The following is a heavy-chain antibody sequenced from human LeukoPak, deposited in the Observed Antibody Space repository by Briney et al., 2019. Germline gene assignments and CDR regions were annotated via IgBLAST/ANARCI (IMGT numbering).Heavy chain of an antibody. CDR1: GFTYSEYY. CDR2: ISSSSSYT. Sequence: PGGSLTLSCAASGFTYSEYYMSWIRQAPGKGLAWVSYISSSSSYTNYADSVKGRFTISRDNAKNSLYLQMNSLRAEDTAVYYCARSPSMVRGVITFFDYWGQGTLVTVSS. D-gene: IGHD3-10*01. CDR3: ARSPSMVRGVITFFDY. V-gene: IGHV3-11*06. J-gene: IGHJ4*02.